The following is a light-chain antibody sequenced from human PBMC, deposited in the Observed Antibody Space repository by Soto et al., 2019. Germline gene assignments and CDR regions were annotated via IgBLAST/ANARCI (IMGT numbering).Light chain of an antibody. J-gene: IGKJ5*01. CDR3: QKYNSAPPT. CDR2: AAS. V-gene: IGKV1-27*01. Sequence: DIQMTQSPSSLSASVGDRVTITCRASQGIGNYLAWYQQKPGKVPKLLIYAASTLQSGVPSRFSGSGSGTDFTLTISSLQPEDFATYCCQKYNSAPPTFGQGTRLEIK. CDR1: QGIGNY.